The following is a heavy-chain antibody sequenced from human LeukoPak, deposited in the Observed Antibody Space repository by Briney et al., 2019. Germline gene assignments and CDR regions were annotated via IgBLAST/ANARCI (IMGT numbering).Heavy chain of an antibody. J-gene: IGHJ6*02. V-gene: IGHV3-53*01. CDR2: IYGGGTT. CDR3: ARDGHYDILTGYSLYYYYGMDV. Sequence: PGGSLRLSRAASGFTVSNNYMSWVRQAPGKGLEWVSLIYGGGTTYYADSVKGRFTISSDSSKNTLYLQMNSLRAEDTAVYYCARDGHYDILTGYSLYYYYGMDVWGQGTTVTVSS. CDR1: GFTVSNNY. D-gene: IGHD3-9*01.